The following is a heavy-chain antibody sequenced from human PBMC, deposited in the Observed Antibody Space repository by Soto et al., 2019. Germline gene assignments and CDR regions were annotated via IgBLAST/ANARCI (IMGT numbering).Heavy chain of an antibody. CDR3: ARAPMTTVTTNYFDY. V-gene: IGHV3-48*01. CDR1: GFTFSSYS. CDR2: ISSSSSTI. D-gene: IGHD4-17*01. Sequence: GGSLRLSCAASGFTFSSYSMNWVRQAPGKGLEWVSYISSSSSTIYYADSVKGRFTISRDNAKNSLYLQMNSLRAEDTAVYYCARAPMTTVTTNYFDYWGQGTLVTVSS. J-gene: IGHJ4*02.